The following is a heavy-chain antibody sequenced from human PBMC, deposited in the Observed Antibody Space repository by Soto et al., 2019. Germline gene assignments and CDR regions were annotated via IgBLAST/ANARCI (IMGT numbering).Heavy chain of an antibody. CDR2: INHSGST. CDR3: ARRRHPMGHGSGSYGY. D-gene: IGHD3-10*01. V-gene: IGHV4-34*01. J-gene: IGHJ4*02. Sequence: QVQLQQWGAGLLKPSETLSLTCAVYGGSFSGYYWSWIRQPPGKGLEWIGEINHSGSTNYNPSLKSRVTISVDPSKHQFSLKLSSVTAADTAVYYCARRRHPMGHGSGSYGYWGQGTLVTVSS. CDR1: GGSFSGYY.